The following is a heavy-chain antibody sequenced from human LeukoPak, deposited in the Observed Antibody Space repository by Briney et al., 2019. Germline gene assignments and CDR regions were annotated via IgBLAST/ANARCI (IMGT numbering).Heavy chain of an antibody. J-gene: IGHJ4*02. CDR1: GGTFSSYA. Sequence: ASVKVSCKASGGTFSSYAICWVRQAPGQGLEWMGRIIPIFGTANYAQKFQGRVTITTDESTSTAYMELSSLRSEDTAVYYCARDYGEWGRYYFDYWGQGTLVTVSS. CDR3: ARDYGEWGRYYFDY. D-gene: IGHD1-26*01. V-gene: IGHV1-69*05. CDR2: IIPIFGTA.